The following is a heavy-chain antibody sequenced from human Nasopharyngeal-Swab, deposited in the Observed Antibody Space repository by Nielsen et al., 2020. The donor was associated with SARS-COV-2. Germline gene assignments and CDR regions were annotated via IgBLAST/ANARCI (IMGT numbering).Heavy chain of an antibody. J-gene: IGHJ6*02. Sequence: VRQAPGKGLQHVSAITHRGISTYYADSVEGRFTISRDNSKNTLYLQMNSLRAEDTAVYYCARTDSSGYYPVTYYYYGMDVWGQGTTVTVSS. CDR2: ITHRGIST. CDR3: ARTDSSGYYPVTYYYYGMDV. V-gene: IGHV3-64*04. D-gene: IGHD3-22*01.